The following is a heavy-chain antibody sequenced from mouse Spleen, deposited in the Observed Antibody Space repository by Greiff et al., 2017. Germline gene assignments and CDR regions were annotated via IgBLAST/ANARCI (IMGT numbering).Heavy chain of an antibody. CDR1: GYTFTDYY. CDR2: INPYNGGT. Sequence: EVQLQQSGPVLVKPGASVKMSCKASGYTFTDYYMNWVKQSHGKSLEWIGVINPYNGGTSYNQKFKGKATLTVDKSSSTAYMELNSLTSEDSAVYYCARDPITTVVDYYAMDYWGQGTSVTVSS. D-gene: IGHD1-1*01. V-gene: IGHV1-19*01. CDR3: ARDPITTVVDYYAMDY. J-gene: IGHJ4*01.